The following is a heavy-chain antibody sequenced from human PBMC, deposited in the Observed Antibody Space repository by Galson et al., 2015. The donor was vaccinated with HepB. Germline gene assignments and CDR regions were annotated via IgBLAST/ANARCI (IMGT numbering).Heavy chain of an antibody. J-gene: IGHJ6*03. CDR3: ARGGGSGSGYYTPWVYSYHMDV. Sequence: FNPSLKSRVTLSLDTSKNQFSLNLSSVTAADTAVYYCARGGGSGSGYYTPWVYSYHMDVWGKGTTVTVSS. V-gene: IGHV4-30-2*05. D-gene: IGHD3-3*01.